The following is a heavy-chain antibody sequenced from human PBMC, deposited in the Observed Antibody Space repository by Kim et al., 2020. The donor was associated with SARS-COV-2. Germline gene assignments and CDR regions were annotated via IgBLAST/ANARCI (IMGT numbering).Heavy chain of an antibody. D-gene: IGHD3-3*01. J-gene: IGHJ6*02. V-gene: IGHV1-2*06. CDR3: ARRTIFGVVSDYYYGMDV. Sequence: ASVKVSCKASGYTFTGYYMHWVRQAPGQGLEWMGRINPNSGGTNYAQKFQGRVTMTRDTSISTAYMELSRLRSDDTAVYYCARRTIFGVVSDYYYGMDVWGQGTTVTVSS. CDR1: GYTFTGYY. CDR2: INPNSGGT.